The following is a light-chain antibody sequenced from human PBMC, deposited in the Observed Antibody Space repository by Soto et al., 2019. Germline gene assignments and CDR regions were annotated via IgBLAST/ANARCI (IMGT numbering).Light chain of an antibody. J-gene: IGLJ1*01. CDR1: SSDVGDYNY. Sequence: QSVLTQPRSVSGSPGQSVTISCTGTSSDVGDYNYVSWYQQHPGKVPKLMIYDVSKRPSGVPDRFSGSKSGNTASLTISGLQAEDEADYYCCSYAGTYTYVFGTGTKVTVL. CDR3: CSYAGTYTYV. CDR2: DVS. V-gene: IGLV2-11*01.